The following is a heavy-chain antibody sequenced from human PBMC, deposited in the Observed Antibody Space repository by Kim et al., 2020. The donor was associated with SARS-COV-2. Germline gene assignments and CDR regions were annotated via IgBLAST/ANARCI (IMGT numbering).Heavy chain of an antibody. CDR1: GDSISNYY. D-gene: IGHD4-4*01. CDR2: IYSSGST. V-gene: IGHV4-59*08. Sequence: SETLSLTCTVSGDSISNYYLSWIRQSPGKGLEWIGYIYSSGSTNSNPSLKRRVTISLDTSKNQFSLKLRSVTGAATALSDCAADYNFYYSMDVWGEGTAV. J-gene: IGHJ6*03. CDR3: AADYNFYYSMDV.